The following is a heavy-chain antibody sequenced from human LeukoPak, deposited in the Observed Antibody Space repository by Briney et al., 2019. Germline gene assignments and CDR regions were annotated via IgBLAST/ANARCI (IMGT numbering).Heavy chain of an antibody. Sequence: GGSLRLSCAASGFTFSSYAMSWVRQAPGKGLEWVSAISGSGGNTYYADSVKGRITISRDNSKNTLYLQMNSLRAEDTAVYYCAKEPGEGAGSYYNYWGRGTLVTVSS. CDR2: ISGSGGNT. D-gene: IGHD3-10*01. V-gene: IGHV3-23*01. CDR1: GFTFSSYA. J-gene: IGHJ4*02. CDR3: AKEPGEGAGSYYNY.